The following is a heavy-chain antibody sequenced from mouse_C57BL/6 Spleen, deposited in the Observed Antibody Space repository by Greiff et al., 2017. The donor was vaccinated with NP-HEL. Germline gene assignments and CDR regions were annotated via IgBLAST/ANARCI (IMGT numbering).Heavy chain of an antibody. CDR1: GFSFNTYA. Sequence: GGGLVQPKGSLKLSCAASGFSFNTYAMNWVRQAPGKGLEWVARIRSKSNNYATYYADSVKDRFTISRDDSESMLYLQMNNLKTEDTAMYYCVRHGSSYGYYAMDYWGQGTSVTVSS. V-gene: IGHV10-1*01. CDR3: VRHGSSYGYYAMDY. J-gene: IGHJ4*01. D-gene: IGHD1-1*01. CDR2: IRSKSNNYAT.